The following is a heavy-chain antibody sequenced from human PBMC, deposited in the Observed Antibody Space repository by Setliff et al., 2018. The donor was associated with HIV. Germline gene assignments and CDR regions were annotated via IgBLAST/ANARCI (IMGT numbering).Heavy chain of an antibody. CDR3: ARRKTGDPRHAFDV. V-gene: IGHV5-51*01. D-gene: IGHD7-27*01. J-gene: IGHJ3*01. CDR1: GFSFTSYW. Sequence: GESPKISCKGSGFSFTSYWIGWVRQMPGKGLEWIAIIYPSDSKIKYNPSFRGQVTVSADQSITTAYLQWTSLKSSDTAIYFCARRKTGDPRHAFDVWGRGTMVTVSS. CDR2: IYPSDSKI.